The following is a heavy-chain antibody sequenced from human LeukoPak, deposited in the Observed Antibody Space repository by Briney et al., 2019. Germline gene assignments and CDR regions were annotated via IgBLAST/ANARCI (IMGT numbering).Heavy chain of an antibody. CDR1: GFTFSSYS. CDR3: AKRGYTTWFAP. D-gene: IGHD2-15*01. CDR2: IRSNGADT. V-gene: IGHV3-23*01. J-gene: IGHJ5*02. Sequence: PGGSLRLSCAASGFTFSSYSVSWVRQAPGKGLEWVSTIRSNGADTYHADSVKGRFTISRDNSKNTLYLEMSSLRADDTAVYHCAKRGYTTWFAPWGLATLVTVSS.